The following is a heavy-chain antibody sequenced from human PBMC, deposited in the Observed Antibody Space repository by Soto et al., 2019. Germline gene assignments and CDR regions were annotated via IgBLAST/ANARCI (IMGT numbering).Heavy chain of an antibody. D-gene: IGHD6-13*01. Sequence: GGSLRLSCTASGVNLRNYWMHWVRQAPGKGLFWVSRINIGGSNIKYADSVKRRFTISXXXAXXTXXLXXDXXRAXDTAVYYCAKTAAGTPRYPCDYWGQGTLVTVSS. V-gene: IGHV3-74*03. CDR3: AKTAAGTPRYPCDY. J-gene: IGHJ4*02. CDR2: INIGGSNI. CDR1: GVNLRNYW.